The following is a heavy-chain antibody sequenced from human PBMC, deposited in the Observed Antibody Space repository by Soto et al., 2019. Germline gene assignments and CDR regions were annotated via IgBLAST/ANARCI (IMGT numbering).Heavy chain of an antibody. CDR2: INPNSGGT. CDR1: GYTFTGYY. Sequence: DSVKVSCKASGYTFTGYYMHWVRQAPGQGLECMGWINPNSGGTNYAQKFQGWVTMTRDTSISTAYMKLSRLRSDNTAVYYCASFLRARTLTITGCSSSFFYYFDVWGQGTLVTVSS. D-gene: IGHD6-13*01. CDR3: ASFLRARTLTITGCSSSFFYYFDV. J-gene: IGHJ4*02. V-gene: IGHV1-2*04.